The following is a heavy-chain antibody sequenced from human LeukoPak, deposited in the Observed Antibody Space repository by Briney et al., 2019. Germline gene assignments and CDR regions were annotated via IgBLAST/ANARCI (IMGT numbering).Heavy chain of an antibody. CDR2: ISYDGSNK. CDR1: GFTFSSYA. CDR3: ARDPYGSGSYLDY. Sequence: GGSLRLSCAPSGFTFSSYAMHWVRQAPGKGLEWVAVISYDGSNKYYADSVKGRFTISRDNSKNTLYLQMNSLRAEDTAVYYCARDPYGSGSYLDYWGQGTLVTVSS. J-gene: IGHJ4*02. D-gene: IGHD3-10*01. V-gene: IGHV3-30-3*01.